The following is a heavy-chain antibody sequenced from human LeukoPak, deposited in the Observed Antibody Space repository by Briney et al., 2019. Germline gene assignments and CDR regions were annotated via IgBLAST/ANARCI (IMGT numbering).Heavy chain of an antibody. D-gene: IGHD3-22*01. CDR1: GFTFSSYA. CDR3: ARSFGIVVVNDAFDI. V-gene: IGHV3-30-3*01. Sequence: GRSLRLSCAASGFTFSSYAMHWVRQAPGKGLEWVAVISYDGSNKYYADSVTGRFTISRDNSKNTLYLQVNSLRAEDTAVYYCARSFGIVVVNDAFDIWGQGTMVTVSS. J-gene: IGHJ3*02. CDR2: ISYDGSNK.